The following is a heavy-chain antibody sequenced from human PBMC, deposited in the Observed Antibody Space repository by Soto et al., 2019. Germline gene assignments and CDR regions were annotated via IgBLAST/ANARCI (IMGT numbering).Heavy chain of an antibody. CDR1: GGTFSSYA. J-gene: IGHJ6*02. V-gene: IGHV1-69*01. Sequence: SVKFSCTASGGTFSSYAISWVRQAPGQGLEWMGGIIPIFGTANYAQKFQGRVTITADESTSTAYMELSSLRSEDTAVYYCARENYDILTGYYNVNYYYGMDVWGQGTTVTVSS. CDR3: ARENYDILTGYYNVNYYYGMDV. D-gene: IGHD3-9*01. CDR2: IIPIFGTA.